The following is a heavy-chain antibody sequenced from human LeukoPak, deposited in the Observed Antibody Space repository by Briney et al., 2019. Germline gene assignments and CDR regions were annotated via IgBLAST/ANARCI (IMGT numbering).Heavy chain of an antibody. CDR1: GFTFADSA. CDR2: ISWDGGST. CDR3: AKGGGGNSVGAFDI. J-gene: IGHJ3*02. Sequence: GGSLRLSCAASGFTFADSAMHWVRQAPEKGLEWVALISWDGGSTYYADSVKGRFTISRDNSKNSLYLQMNSLRSEDTALYYCAKGGGGNSVGAFDIWGQGTMVTVSS. D-gene: IGHD4-23*01. V-gene: IGHV3-43*01.